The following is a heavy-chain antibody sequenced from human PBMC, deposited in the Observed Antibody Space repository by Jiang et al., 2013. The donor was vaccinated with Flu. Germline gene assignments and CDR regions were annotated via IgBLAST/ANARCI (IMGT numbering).Heavy chain of an antibody. CDR1: GDSVSSNSAA. CDR2: TYYRSKWYN. D-gene: IGHD3-22*01. V-gene: IGHV6-1*01. Sequence: SLTCAISGDSVSSNSAAWNWIRQSPSRGLEWLGRTYYRSKWYNDYAVSVKSRITINPDTSKNQFSLQLNSVTPEDTAVYYCARDRKPTYYYDSSGYHHHNWFDPWGQGTLVTVSS. CDR3: ARDRKPTYYYDSSGYHHHNWFDP. J-gene: IGHJ5*02.